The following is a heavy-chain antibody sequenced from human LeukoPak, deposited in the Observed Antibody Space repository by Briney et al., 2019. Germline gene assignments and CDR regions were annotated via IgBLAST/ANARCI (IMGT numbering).Heavy chain of an antibody. CDR2: IYTSGST. V-gene: IGHV4-4*07. CDR3: ARVAGVEVAPATSY. Sequence: PSETLSLTCTVSGGSISSYYWSWIRQPAGKGLEWTGRIYTSGSTNYNPSLKSRVTMSIDTSKNQFSLSLTSVTAADTAVYYCARVAGVEVAPATSYWGQGTLVTVSS. D-gene: IGHD2-15*01. CDR1: GGSISSYY. J-gene: IGHJ4*02.